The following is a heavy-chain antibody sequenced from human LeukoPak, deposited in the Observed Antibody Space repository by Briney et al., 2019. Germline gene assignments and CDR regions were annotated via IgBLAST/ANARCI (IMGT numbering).Heavy chain of an antibody. CDR1: GFIVSNNY. V-gene: IGHV3-53*01. J-gene: IGHJ1*01. Sequence: GGSLRLSCAASGFIVSNNYMSWVRQAPGKGQEWVSVIYSGGNTYYADSVKGRFTVSRDHSQNTLYFQMSSLRAEDTAVYYCARTEWDLIYRHWGQGTLVTVSS. D-gene: IGHD1-26*01. CDR2: IYSGGNT. CDR3: ARTEWDLIYRH.